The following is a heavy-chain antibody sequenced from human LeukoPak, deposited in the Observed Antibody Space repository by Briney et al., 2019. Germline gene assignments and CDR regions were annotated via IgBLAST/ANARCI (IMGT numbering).Heavy chain of an antibody. J-gene: IGHJ4*02. V-gene: IGHV3-30*04. CDR2: ISYDGTSK. D-gene: IGHD6-13*01. Sequence: PGGSLRLSCAASGFIFSSYAMHWVRQAPGKGLEWVAIISYDGTSKYYADSVKGRFTISRDNSKNTLYLQMISLRAEDTAVYYCARADSSWYGRDFDYWGQGTVVTVSS. CDR1: GFIFSSYA. CDR3: ARADSSWYGRDFDY.